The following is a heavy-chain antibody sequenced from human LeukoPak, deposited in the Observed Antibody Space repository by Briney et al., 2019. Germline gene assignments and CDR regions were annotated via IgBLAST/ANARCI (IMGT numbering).Heavy chain of an antibody. J-gene: IGHJ4*02. CDR2: IYYSGST. Sequence: PSETLSLTCTVSGGSISSYYWSWIRQPPGKGLEWIGYIYYSGSTNYNPSLKSRVTMSVDTSKNQFSRKLSSVTAADTAVYYCARGGYYDFWSASDYFDYWGQGTLVTVSS. V-gene: IGHV4-59*12. CDR3: ARGGYYDFWSASDYFDY. CDR1: GGSISSYY. D-gene: IGHD3-3*01.